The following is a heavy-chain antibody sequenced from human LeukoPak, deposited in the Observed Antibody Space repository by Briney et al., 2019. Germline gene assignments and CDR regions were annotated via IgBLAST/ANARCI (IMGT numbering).Heavy chain of an antibody. Sequence: PGGSLRLSCAASGFTYSSYSMNWVRQAPGKGLVWVSYISSSSSTIYYADTVKGRFTISRDNAKNSLYLQMNSLRAEDTAVHYCARGKIAVAPTHYFDYWGQGTLVTVSS. J-gene: IGHJ4*02. D-gene: IGHD6-19*01. V-gene: IGHV3-48*01. CDR3: ARGKIAVAPTHYFDY. CDR2: ISSSSSTI. CDR1: GFTYSSYS.